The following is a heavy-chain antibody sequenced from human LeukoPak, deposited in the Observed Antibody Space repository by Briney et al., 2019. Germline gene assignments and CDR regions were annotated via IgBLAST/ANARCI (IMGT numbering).Heavy chain of an antibody. CDR2: ISGGST. D-gene: IGHD3-3*01. J-gene: IGHJ3*02. CDR3: ARAYFTSGNDAFDI. V-gene: IGHV3-38-3*01. CDR1: GFTVSSNE. Sequence: GGSLRLSCAASGFTVSSNEMSWVRQAPGKGLEWVSSISGGSTYYADSRKGRFTISRDNSKNTLYLQLNSLRAEDTAVYYCARAYFTSGNDAFDIWGQGTMVTVSS.